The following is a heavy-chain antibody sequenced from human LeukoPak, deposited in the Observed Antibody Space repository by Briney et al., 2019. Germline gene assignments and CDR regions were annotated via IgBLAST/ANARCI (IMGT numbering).Heavy chain of an antibody. D-gene: IGHD4-17*01. CDR3: ARSKGGGYGDHYLSPN. CDR1: GYTFTGYY. V-gene: IGHV1-18*04. J-gene: IGHJ4*02. Sequence: ASVKVSCKASGYTFTGYYMHWVRQAPGQGLEWMGWISAYNGNTNYAQNLQGRVTVTTDTSTSTAYVELRSLRSDDTAVYYCARSKGGGYGDHYLSPNWGQGTLVTVSS. CDR2: ISAYNGNT.